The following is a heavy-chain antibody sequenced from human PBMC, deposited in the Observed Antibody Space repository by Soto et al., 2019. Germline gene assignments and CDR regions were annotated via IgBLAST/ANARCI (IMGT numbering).Heavy chain of an antibody. CDR3: ARLGDYGSNYFDY. Sequence: SETLSLTCTVSGGSISSSSYYWGWIRQPPGKGLEWIGSIYYSGSTYYNPSLKSRVTISVDTSKNQFSLKLSSVTAADTAVYYCARLGDYGSNYFDYWGQGTLVTVSS. D-gene: IGHD4-17*01. V-gene: IGHV4-39*01. CDR2: IYYSGST. CDR1: GGSISSSSYY. J-gene: IGHJ4*02.